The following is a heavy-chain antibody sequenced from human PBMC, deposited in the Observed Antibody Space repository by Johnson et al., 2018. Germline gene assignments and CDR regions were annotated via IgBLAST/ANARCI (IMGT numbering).Heavy chain of an antibody. CDR2: IHYTGST. CDR3: ARGEGQAVAFDI. CDR1: GGSISTYY. D-gene: IGHD3-16*01. V-gene: IGHV4-59*03. Sequence: QVQLQESGPGLVKPSETLSLPCTISGGSISTYYWNWIRQPPGQGLEWIGYIHYTGSTNYNPSLKSRVTLSVDTSKNQFSLKLSSVTAADPAVYYCARGEGQAVAFDIWCQGTMVTVSS. J-gene: IGHJ3*02.